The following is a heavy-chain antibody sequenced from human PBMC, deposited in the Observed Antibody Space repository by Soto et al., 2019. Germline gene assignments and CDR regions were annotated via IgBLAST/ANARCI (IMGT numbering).Heavy chain of an antibody. CDR3: AREDTVGAIIDP. Sequence: SETLSLTCTVSGDSISGYYWSWIRQPPGKGLEWIGYIYYTGSTNYDPSLKSRVSISVDTSQSQFSLKLSSVTAADTAVYYCAREDTVGAIIDPWGQGTLVTVSS. CDR1: GDSISGYY. J-gene: IGHJ5*02. D-gene: IGHD1-26*01. V-gene: IGHV4-59*01. CDR2: IYYTGST.